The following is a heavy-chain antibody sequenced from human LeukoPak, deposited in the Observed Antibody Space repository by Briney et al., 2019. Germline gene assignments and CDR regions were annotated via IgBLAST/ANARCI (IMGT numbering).Heavy chain of an antibody. CDR3: ARDLQYYYGSGSYYTTNWFDP. J-gene: IGHJ5*02. CDR2: IYYSGST. V-gene: IGHV4-59*01. D-gene: IGHD3-10*01. CDR1: GGSISSYY. Sequence: PSETLSLTCTVSGGSISSYYWSWIRQPPGKGLEWIGYIYYSGSTNYNPSLKNRVTISVDTSKNQFSLKLSSVTAADTAVYYCARDLQYYYGSGSYYTTNWFDPWGQGTLVTVSS.